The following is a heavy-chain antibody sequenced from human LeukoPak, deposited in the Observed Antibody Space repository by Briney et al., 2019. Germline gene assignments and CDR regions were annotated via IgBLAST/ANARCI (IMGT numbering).Heavy chain of an antibody. D-gene: IGHD3-22*01. CDR2: FSSSGSTI. CDR1: GFNFSDYY. J-gene: IGHJ4*02. V-gene: IGHV3-11*01. Sequence: GGSLRISCEGSGFNFSDYYMILLGQAPGLVLAWVSYFSSSGSTIYYADSVKGRFTISRDNAKNSLYLQMNSLRAEDTAVYYCARAGYYDSSGYALDYWGQGTLVTVSS. CDR3: ARAGYYDSSGYALDY.